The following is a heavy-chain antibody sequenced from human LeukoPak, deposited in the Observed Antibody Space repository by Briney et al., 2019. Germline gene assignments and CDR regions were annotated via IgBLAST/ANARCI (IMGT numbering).Heavy chain of an antibody. CDR2: FDPQDGET. CDR3: STVVVTTAGDYFVY. V-gene: IGHV1-24*01. Sequence: ASVKVSCKVSGYTLTELSMHWVRHAPGKGLEGMGGFDPQDGETLYAQKFRGRVTMTEETSTDTAYMELSSLRSEETAVYYCSTVVVTTAGDYFVYWGQGTPVTVSS. CDR1: GYTLTELS. J-gene: IGHJ4*02. D-gene: IGHD2-15*01.